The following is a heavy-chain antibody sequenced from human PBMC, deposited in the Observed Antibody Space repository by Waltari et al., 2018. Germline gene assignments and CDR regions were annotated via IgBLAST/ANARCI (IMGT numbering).Heavy chain of an antibody. J-gene: IGHJ4*02. CDR3: AISGVYYDSSGYWDFDY. CDR1: GFTFSSYG. Sequence: QVQLVESGGGVVQPGRSLRLSCAASGFTFSSYGMHWVRQAPGKGLEWVAVIWYDGSNKYYADSVKGRFTISRDNSKNTLYLQMNSLRAEDTAVYYCAISGVYYDSSGYWDFDYWGQGTLVTVSS. V-gene: IGHV3-33*01. D-gene: IGHD3-22*01. CDR2: IWYDGSNK.